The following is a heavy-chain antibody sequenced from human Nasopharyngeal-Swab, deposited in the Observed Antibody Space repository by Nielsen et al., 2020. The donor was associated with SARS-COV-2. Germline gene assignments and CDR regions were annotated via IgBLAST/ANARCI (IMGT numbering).Heavy chain of an antibody. Sequence: ASVKVSCKTSGYTFSNYYMHWVRQAPGQGLEWMGIIHPSGGRTIYSQKFQGRVSMTRDTSTSTVYMELSGLTSEDTAMYYCARDPSDVTVAVSGTVGFDCWGQGTLVTVSS. J-gene: IGHJ4*02. CDR2: IHPSGGRT. CDR3: ARDPSDVTVAVSGTVGFDC. CDR1: GYTFSNYY. V-gene: IGHV1-46*01. D-gene: IGHD6-19*01.